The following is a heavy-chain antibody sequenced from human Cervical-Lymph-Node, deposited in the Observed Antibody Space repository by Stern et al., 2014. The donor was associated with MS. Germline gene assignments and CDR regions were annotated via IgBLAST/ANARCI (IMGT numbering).Heavy chain of an antibody. D-gene: IGHD2-8*02. V-gene: IGHV5-51*01. Sequence: EVQLVESGAEVKKPGESLKISCKGSGYSFTSYWIGWVRQMPGKGLEWMGIIYPGDSDTRYSPSFQGQVTISADKSISTAYLQWNSLKASDTAIFYCARGSAGAGAFFDYWGQGTLVTVSS. CDR3: ARGSAGAGAFFDY. CDR1: GYSFTSYW. J-gene: IGHJ4*02. CDR2: IYPGDSDT.